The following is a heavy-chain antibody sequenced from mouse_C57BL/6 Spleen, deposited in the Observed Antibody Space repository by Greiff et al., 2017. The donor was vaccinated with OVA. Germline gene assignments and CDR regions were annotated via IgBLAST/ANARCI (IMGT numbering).Heavy chain of an antibody. CDR2: ISSGSSTI. V-gene: IGHV5-17*01. CDR1: GFTFSDYG. CDR3: AREPPLGKDAMDY. Sequence: DVKLVESGGGLVKPGGSLKLSCAASGFTFSDYGMHWVRQAPEKGLEWVAYISSGSSTIYYADTVKGRFTISRDNAKNTLFLQMTSLRSEDTAMYYCAREPPLGKDAMDYWGQGTSVTVSA. D-gene: IGHD4-1*01. J-gene: IGHJ4*01.